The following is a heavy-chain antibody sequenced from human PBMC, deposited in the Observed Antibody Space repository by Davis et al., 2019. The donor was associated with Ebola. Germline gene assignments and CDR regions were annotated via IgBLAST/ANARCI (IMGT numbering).Heavy chain of an antibody. V-gene: IGHV4-59*08. CDR1: GGSISTYH. D-gene: IGHD4-11*01. CDR3: ARGRTVPNFYYGMDV. Sequence: SETLSLTCTVSGGSISTYHWNWIRQTPGKGLEWIGYIYYGGTTHYNPSLTSCVIISVGPSRNQVSLNLSSVTAADTAVYYCARGRTVPNFYYGMDVWGQGTTVTVSS. J-gene: IGHJ6*02. CDR2: IYYGGTT.